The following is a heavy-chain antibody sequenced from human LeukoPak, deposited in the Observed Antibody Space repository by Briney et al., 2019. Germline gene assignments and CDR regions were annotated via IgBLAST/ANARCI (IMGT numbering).Heavy chain of an antibody. J-gene: IGHJ4*02. CDR2: IGTAGDT. Sequence: GGSLRLSCAASGFTLSSCDMHWVRQATGKGLEWVSMIGTAGDTYYPASVKGRFTISRENAKNSLYLQMNSLRAGDTAVYYCVRATAGFDYWGQGTLVTVSS. CDR3: VRATAGFDY. V-gene: IGHV3-13*04. CDR1: GFTLSSCD.